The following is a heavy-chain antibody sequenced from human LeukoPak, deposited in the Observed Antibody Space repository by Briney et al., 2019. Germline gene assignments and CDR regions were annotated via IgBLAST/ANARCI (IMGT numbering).Heavy chain of an antibody. J-gene: IGHJ4*02. V-gene: IGHV3-53*01. CDR1: GFTVSSHY. CDR2: IYSGGST. CDR3: ARAAGTTRDY. D-gene: IGHD1-7*01. Sequence: QPGGSLRLFCAASGFTVSSHYMSWVRQAPGKGLEWVSVIYSGGSTYYADSVKGRFTISRDNSKNTLYLQMNSLRAEDTAVYYCARAAGTTRDYWGQGTLVTVSS.